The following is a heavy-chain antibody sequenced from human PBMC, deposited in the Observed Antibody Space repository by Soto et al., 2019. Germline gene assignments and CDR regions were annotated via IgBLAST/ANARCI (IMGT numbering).Heavy chain of an antibody. Sequence: SETLSLTCTVSGGSISSGGYYWSWIRQHPGKGLEWIGYIYYSGSTYYNPSLKSRVTISVGTSKNQFSLKLSSVTAADTAVYYCARDVFHLTKTMVRALRFDPWGQGTLVPVSS. J-gene: IGHJ5*02. D-gene: IGHD3-10*01. CDR2: IYYSGST. CDR1: GGSISSGGYY. CDR3: ARDVFHLTKTMVRALRFDP. V-gene: IGHV4-31*03.